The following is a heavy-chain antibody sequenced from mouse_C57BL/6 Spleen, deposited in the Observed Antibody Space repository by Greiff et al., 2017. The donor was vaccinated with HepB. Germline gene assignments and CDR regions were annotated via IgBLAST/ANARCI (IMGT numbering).Heavy chain of an antibody. D-gene: IGHD1-1*01. CDR3: ARHEEGTTVVAGGYFDY. V-gene: IGHV1-62-2*01. CDR1: GYTFTEYT. Sequence: VQVVESGAELVKPGASVKLSCKASGYTFTEYTIHWVKQRSGQGLEWIGWFYPGSGSIKYNEKFKDKATLTADKSSSTVYMELSRLTSEDSAVYFCARHEEGTTVVAGGYFDYWGQGTTLTVSS. CDR2: FYPGSGSI. J-gene: IGHJ2*01.